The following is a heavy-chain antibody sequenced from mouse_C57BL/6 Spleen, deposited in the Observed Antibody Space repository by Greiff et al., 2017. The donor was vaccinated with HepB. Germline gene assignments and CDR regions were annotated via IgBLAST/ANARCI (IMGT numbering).Heavy chain of an antibody. D-gene: IGHD2-2*01. J-gene: IGHJ4*01. V-gene: IGHV1-19*01. CDR1: GYTFTDYY. Sequence: EVQLQQSGPVLVKPGASVKMSCKASGYTFTDYYMNWVKQSHGKSLEWIGVINPYNGGTSYNQKFKGKATLTVDKSSSTAYMELNSLTSEDSAVYYCARDGYDGIYAMDYWGQGTSVTVSS. CDR3: ARDGYDGIYAMDY. CDR2: INPYNGGT.